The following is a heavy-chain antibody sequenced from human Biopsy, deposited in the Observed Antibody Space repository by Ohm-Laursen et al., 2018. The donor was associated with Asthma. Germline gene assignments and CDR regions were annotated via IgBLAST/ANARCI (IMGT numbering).Heavy chain of an antibody. Sequence: SDTLSLTCIVSGGSISSDDYYWSWIRQSPGKGLEWIGFVFYSGTTHYSRSLERRLYISIDTARNEFSMRLRSLTATDTAVYFCARVASYGDVYYGMDVWGQGTTVTVSS. CDR1: GGSISSDDYY. D-gene: IGHD4-17*01. V-gene: IGHV4-30-4*02. J-gene: IGHJ6*02. CDR2: VFYSGTT. CDR3: ARVASYGDVYYGMDV.